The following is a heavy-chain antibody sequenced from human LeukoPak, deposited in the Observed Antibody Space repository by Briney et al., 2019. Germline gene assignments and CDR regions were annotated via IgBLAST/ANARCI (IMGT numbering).Heavy chain of an antibody. CDR3: AREYKSSPDY. Sequence: SETLSLTCAVSGYSISSGYYWGWIRQPPGKGLEWIGSIYHSGSTYYNPSLKSRVTIFVDTSKNQFSLKLSSVTAADTAVYYCAREYKSSPDYWGQGTLVTVSS. J-gene: IGHJ4*02. D-gene: IGHD1-1*01. CDR1: GYSISSGYY. V-gene: IGHV4-38-2*01. CDR2: IYHSGST.